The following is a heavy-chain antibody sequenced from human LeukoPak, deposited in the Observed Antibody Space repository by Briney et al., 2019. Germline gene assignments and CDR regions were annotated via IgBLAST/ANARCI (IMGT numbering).Heavy chain of an antibody. J-gene: IGHJ6*03. Sequence: GGSLRLSCAASGFTFSSYAMSWVRQAPGKGLEWVSTVSGSGGSTYYADSVKGRFTISRDNSKNTLYLQMNSLRAEDTAVYHCAKAIRTSCYGCNMDVWGKGTTVTVSS. CDR2: VSGSGGST. CDR3: AKAIRTSCYGCNMDV. D-gene: IGHD2-2*01. V-gene: IGHV3-23*01. CDR1: GFTFSSYA.